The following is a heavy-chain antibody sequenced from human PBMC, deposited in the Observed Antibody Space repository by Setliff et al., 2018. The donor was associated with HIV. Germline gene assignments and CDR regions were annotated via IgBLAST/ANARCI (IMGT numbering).Heavy chain of an antibody. CDR1: GGSINSTSYY. V-gene: IGHV4-39*01. CDR3: ARSIVPVASGYYYLEY. D-gene: IGHD3-3*01. CDR2: IYHTGST. J-gene: IGHJ4*02. Sequence: SETLSLTCTVSGGSINSTSYYWGWIRQPPGNGLEWIGSIYHTGSTYYKPSLKSRVTISVDTSKNQSSLRLSSVAAGDTAVYYCARSIVPVASGYYYLEYWGQGTLVTVSS.